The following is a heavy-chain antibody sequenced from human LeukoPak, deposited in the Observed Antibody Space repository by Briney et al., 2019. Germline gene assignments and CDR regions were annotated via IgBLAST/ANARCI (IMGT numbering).Heavy chain of an antibody. Sequence: SETLSLTCTVSGGSISSYYWSWIRQPPGKGLEWIGCIYYSGSTNYNPSLKSRVTISVDTSKNQFSLRLSSVTAADTAVYYCARARSANYCSSTSCYLPKTYYFDYWGQGTLVTVSS. V-gene: IGHV4-59*01. D-gene: IGHD2-2*01. CDR3: ARARSANYCSSTSCYLPKTYYFDY. J-gene: IGHJ4*02. CDR1: GGSISSYY. CDR2: IYYSGST.